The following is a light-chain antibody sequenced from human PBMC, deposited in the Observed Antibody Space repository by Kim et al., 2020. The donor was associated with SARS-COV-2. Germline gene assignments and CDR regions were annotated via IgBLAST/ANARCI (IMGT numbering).Light chain of an antibody. CDR3: QQYINRLT. CDR2: AAS. J-gene: IGKJ4*01. CDR1: QSVGSN. V-gene: IGKV3-15*01. Sequence: EIVMTQSPATLSVSPGERATLSCRARQSVGSNLAWYQQKPGQAPRLLISAASTRATGIPARFSGSGSGTEFTLTISSLQSEDFAVYYCQQYINRLTFGGGTKVDIK.